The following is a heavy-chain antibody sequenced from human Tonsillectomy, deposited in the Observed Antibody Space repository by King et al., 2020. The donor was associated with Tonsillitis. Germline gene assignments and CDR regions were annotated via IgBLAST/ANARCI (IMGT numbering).Heavy chain of an antibody. V-gene: IGHV4-34*01. CDR2: INHSGST. CDR3: AALEGGATDY. CDR1: GGSFSGYY. Sequence: VQLQQWGAGLLKPSETLSLTCAVYGGSFSGYYWSWIRQPPGKGLEWIGEINHSGSTNYNPSLKSRVTISVDTSKNQFSLKLSSVTAADTAVYYCAALEGGATDYWGQGTLVTVSS. J-gene: IGHJ4*02. D-gene: IGHD1-26*01.